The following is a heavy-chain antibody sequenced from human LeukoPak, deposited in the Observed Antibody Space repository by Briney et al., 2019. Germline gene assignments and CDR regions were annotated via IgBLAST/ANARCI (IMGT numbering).Heavy chain of an antibody. CDR2: IYYSGST. D-gene: IGHD4-11*01. J-gene: IGHJ4*02. CDR3: ARDYGNYWGYYFDY. Sequence: SETLSLTCTVSDGSISTSSYYWAWIRQPPGKGLEWIGSIYYSGSTYYNPSLKSRVTISVDTSKNQFSLKLTSLTAADTAVYYCARDYGNYWGYYFDYWGQGTLVTVSS. CDR1: DGSISTSSYY. V-gene: IGHV4-39*02.